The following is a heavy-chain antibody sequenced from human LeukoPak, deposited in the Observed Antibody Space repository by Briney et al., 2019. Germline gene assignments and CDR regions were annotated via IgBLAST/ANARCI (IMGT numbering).Heavy chain of an antibody. J-gene: IGHJ3*02. CDR2: INHSGST. CDR1: GGSFSGYY. Sequence: PSETLSLTCAVYGGSFSGYYWSWIRQPPGKGLEWIGEINHSGSTNYNPSLKSRVTISVDTSKNQFSLKLSSVTAADTAVYYCARDTLKDGSGNYAFDIWGQGTIVTVSS. CDR3: ARDTLKDGSGNYAFDI. V-gene: IGHV4-34*01. D-gene: IGHD3-10*01.